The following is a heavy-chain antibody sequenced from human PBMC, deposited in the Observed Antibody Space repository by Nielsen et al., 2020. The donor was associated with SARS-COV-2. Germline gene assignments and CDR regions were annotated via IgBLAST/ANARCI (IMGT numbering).Heavy chain of an antibody. Sequence: GGSLRLSCAASGFTFSSYSMNWVRQAPGKGLEWVSSISSSNSYIYYADSVKGRFTISRDNAKNSLYLQMNSLRAEDTAVYYCAREMDYYGMDVWGQGTTVTVSS. CDR2: ISSSNSYI. CDR1: GFTFSSYS. J-gene: IGHJ6*02. D-gene: IGHD2-8*01. V-gene: IGHV3-21*01. CDR3: AREMDYYGMDV.